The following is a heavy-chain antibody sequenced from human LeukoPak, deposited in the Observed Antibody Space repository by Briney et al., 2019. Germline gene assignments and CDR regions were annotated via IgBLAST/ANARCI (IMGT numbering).Heavy chain of an antibody. CDR2: ISDDGSNK. Sequence: GGSLRLSCAASGVTFSTYGMHWVRQAPGKGLEWVAVISDDGSNKYYADTVKGRFTISRDNAKDSVYMHINSLTAEDTSVYYCAREGGEWELLRTFDYWGQGTLVTVSS. D-gene: IGHD1-26*01. J-gene: IGHJ4*02. CDR1: GVTFSTYG. CDR3: AREGGEWELLRTFDY. V-gene: IGHV3-30*03.